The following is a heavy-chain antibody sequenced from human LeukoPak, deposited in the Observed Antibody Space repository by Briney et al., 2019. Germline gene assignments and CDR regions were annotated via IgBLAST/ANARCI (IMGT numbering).Heavy chain of an antibody. CDR3: AKDRGSSGSDHYY. V-gene: IGHV3-21*01. Sequence: GGSLRLSCAASGFTFSSYSMNWVRQAPGKGLEWVSSISSSSSYIYYADSVKGRFTISRDNAKNSLYLQMNSLRAEDTAVYYCAKDRGSSGSDHYYWGQGTLVTVSS. D-gene: IGHD6-19*01. CDR1: GFTFSSYS. CDR2: ISSSSSYI. J-gene: IGHJ4*02.